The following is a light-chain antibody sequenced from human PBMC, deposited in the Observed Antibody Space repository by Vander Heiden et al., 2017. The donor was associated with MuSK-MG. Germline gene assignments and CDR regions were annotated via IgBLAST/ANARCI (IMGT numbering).Light chain of an antibody. Sequence: DIQMTQSPSSLSASVGDRVTITCRASQSISSYLNWYQQKPGKAPKLLIYAASSLQSGVPSRFSGSGSGTDFTLTISRLQPEDFATYYCQQCDSTPRTFGQGTKVESK. CDR2: AAS. J-gene: IGKJ1*01. CDR1: QSISSY. CDR3: QQCDSTPRT. V-gene: IGKV1-39*01.